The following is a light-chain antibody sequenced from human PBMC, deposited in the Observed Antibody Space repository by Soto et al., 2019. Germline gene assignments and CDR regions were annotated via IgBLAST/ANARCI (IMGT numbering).Light chain of an antibody. V-gene: IGKV1-39*01. CDR3: QQSYMDPIT. CDR1: QSISTY. J-gene: IGKJ5*01. CDR2: DAS. Sequence: IQLPQSPSSLSASVGNRVTITCRASQSISTYLNWYQKKPGKAPNLLIYDASRLQSGVPSRFSGSGGGTDFTLSISSVQPEDFATYFCQQSYMDPITFGQGTRLEI.